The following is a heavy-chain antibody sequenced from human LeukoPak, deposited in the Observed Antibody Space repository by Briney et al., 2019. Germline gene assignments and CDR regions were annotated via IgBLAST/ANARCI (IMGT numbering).Heavy chain of an antibody. J-gene: IGHJ6*02. CDR2: ISYDGSNK. D-gene: IGHD5-18*01. CDR1: GFTFSSYG. Sequence: GGSLRLSCAASGFTFSSYGMHWVRQAPGRGLEWVAVISYDGSNKYYADSVKGRFTISRDNSKNTLYLQMNSLRAEDTAVYYCASTADTAMAAPYYYYGMDVWGQGTTVTVSS. CDR3: ASTADTAMAAPYYYYGMDV. V-gene: IGHV3-30*03.